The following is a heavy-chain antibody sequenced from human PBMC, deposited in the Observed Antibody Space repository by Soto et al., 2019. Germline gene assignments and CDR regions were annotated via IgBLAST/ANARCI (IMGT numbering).Heavy chain of an antibody. Sequence: ASVKVSCKASGYTFTSYYMHWVRQAPGQGLEWMGIINPSGGSTSYAQKFQGRVTMTRDTSTSTVYMELSSLRSEDTAVYYCARESTDIVVVVAAAGTVPQEVDCFDPWGQGTLVTVSS. D-gene: IGHD2-15*01. CDR1: GYTFTSYY. V-gene: IGHV1-46*01. J-gene: IGHJ5*02. CDR3: ARESTDIVVVVAAAGTVPQEVDCFDP. CDR2: INPSGGST.